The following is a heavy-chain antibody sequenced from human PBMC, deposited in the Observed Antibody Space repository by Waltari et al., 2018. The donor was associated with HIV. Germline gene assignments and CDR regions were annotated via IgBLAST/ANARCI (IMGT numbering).Heavy chain of an antibody. CDR3: ARGQAGIAAHYYYYGMDV. CDR1: GYTFTGYY. J-gene: IGHJ6*02. V-gene: IGHV1-2*02. CDR2: INPNSGGT. Sequence: VQLVQSGAEVKKPGASVKVSCKASGYTFTGYYMHWVRQAPGQGLEWMGWINPNSGGTNYAQKFQGRVTMTRDTSISTAYMELSRLRSDDTAVYYCARGQAGIAAHYYYYGMDVWGQGTTVTVSS. D-gene: IGHD6-13*01.